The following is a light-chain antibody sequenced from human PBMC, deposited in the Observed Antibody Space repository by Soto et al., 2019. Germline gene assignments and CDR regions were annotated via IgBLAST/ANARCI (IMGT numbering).Light chain of an antibody. J-gene: IGKJ4*01. CDR3: QQYYSYPPSLT. V-gene: IGKV1-8*01. CDR1: QGISSY. Sequence: AIRMTQSPSSFSASTGDRVTITCRASQGISSYLSWYQQKPGNAPKLLIYAASTWQSGVPSRFSGSGSGTDFTLTISCLQSEDFATYYCQQYYSYPPSLTFGGGTKVEIK. CDR2: AAS.